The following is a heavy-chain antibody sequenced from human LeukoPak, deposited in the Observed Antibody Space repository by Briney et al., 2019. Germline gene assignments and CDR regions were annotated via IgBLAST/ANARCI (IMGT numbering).Heavy chain of an antibody. CDR3: ASHGRSGYFDY. CDR2: IYYSGST. V-gene: IGHV4-30-4*01. J-gene: IGHJ4*02. CDR1: GVSISRSDYY. Sequence: SETLSLTCSVSGVSISRSDYYWSWIRQPPGKGLEWIGYIYYSGSTYYNPSLKSRVTISVDTSKNQFSLKLSSVTAADTAVYYCASHGRSGYFDYWGQGTLVTVSS. D-gene: IGHD3-22*01.